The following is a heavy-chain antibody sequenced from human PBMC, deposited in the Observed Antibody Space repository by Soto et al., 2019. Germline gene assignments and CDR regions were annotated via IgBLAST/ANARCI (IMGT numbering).Heavy chain of an antibody. Sequence: TLSLTCAISGDSVSSNSAAWNWIRLSPSRGLEWLARTYYRSRWYNDYAVSVRSRITVNPDTSKNQFSLHLDSVTPEDTAVYFCARGSWDDVSGHYYMDVWGKGTTVTVSS. V-gene: IGHV6-1*01. CDR3: ARGSWDDVSGHYYMDV. CDR1: GDSVSSNSAA. CDR2: TYYRSRWYN. D-gene: IGHD5-12*01. J-gene: IGHJ6*03.